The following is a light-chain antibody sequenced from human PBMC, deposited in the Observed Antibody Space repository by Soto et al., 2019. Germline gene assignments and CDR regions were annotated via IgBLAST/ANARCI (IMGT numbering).Light chain of an antibody. V-gene: IGKV3-15*01. J-gene: IGKJ4*01. CDR1: QSLTSY. CDR2: GIS. CDR3: QQYNNWPLT. Sequence: EIVMTQSPATLSVSPGERGTLSCRASQSLTSYLAWYQQKPDQAPRLLIYGISTRATDIPARFSGSGSGTEFTLTISSLQSEDFAVYYCQQYNNWPLTFGGGTKVDI.